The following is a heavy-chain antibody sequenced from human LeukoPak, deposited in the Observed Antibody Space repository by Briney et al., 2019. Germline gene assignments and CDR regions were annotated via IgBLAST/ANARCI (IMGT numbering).Heavy chain of an antibody. D-gene: IGHD3-22*01. Sequence: GGCVRLSCAASEFPFSSYWMSWVRQAPGKGREWVANIKQDGSEKYYVDSVKGRFTISRDNAKNSLYLQMNSLRAEDTAVYYCARRTGYYDSSGYYHPNFDYWGQGTLVTVSS. V-gene: IGHV3-7*01. CDR3: ARRTGYYDSSGYYHPNFDY. CDR2: IKQDGSEK. J-gene: IGHJ4*02. CDR1: EFPFSSYW.